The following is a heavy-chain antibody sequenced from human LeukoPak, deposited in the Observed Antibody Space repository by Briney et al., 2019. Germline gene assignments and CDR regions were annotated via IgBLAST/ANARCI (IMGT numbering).Heavy chain of an antibody. V-gene: IGHV4-39*01. CDR1: GDSISSSNCY. CDR3: ASLYYYGSGSYYNAFDY. J-gene: IGHJ4*02. CDR2: IYFSGGT. Sequence: SETLSLTCTVSGDSISSSNCYWGWIRHPPGKGLEWIGSIYFSGGTYYNASLKSRVTISVDTSKHQFSLKLSSVTAADTAVYYCASLYYYGSGSYYNAFDYWGQGTLVTVSS. D-gene: IGHD3-10*01.